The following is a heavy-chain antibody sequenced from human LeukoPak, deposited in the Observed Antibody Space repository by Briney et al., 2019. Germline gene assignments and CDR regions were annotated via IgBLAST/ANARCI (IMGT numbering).Heavy chain of an antibody. D-gene: IGHD2/OR15-2a*01. CDR3: ASSIGLTGNNWFDP. CDR1: GYTFTGYY. V-gene: IGHV1-2*02. Sequence: ASVKVSCKASGYTFTGYYMHWMRQAPGQGLEWMGWINPNSGGTNYAQKFQGRVTMTRDTSISTAYMELSRLRSDDTAVYYCASSIGLTGNNWFDPWGQGTLITVSS. J-gene: IGHJ5*02. CDR2: INPNSGGT.